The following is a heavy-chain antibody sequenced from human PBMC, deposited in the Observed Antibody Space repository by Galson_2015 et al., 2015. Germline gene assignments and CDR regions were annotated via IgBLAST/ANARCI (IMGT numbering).Heavy chain of an antibody. CDR3: AREVAAQKGY. CDR1: GFTFSSYA. D-gene: IGHD6-13*01. Sequence: SLRLSCAASGFTFSSYAMNWVRQAPGKGLEWVAVISYDGSNKYYADSVKGRFTISRDNSKNTLYLQMNSLRAEDTAVYYCAREVAAQKGYWCQGTLFTVSS. CDR2: ISYDGSNK. V-gene: IGHV3-30-3*01. J-gene: IGHJ4*02.